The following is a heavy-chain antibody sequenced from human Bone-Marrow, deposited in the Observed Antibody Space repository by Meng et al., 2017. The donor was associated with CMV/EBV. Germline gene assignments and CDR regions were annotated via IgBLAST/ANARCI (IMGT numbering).Heavy chain of an antibody. Sequence: GESLKISCAASGFTFSNYAMNWVRQAPGKGLVWVSRINSDGSSTSYADSVKGRFTISRDNAKNTLYLQMNSLRAEDTAVYYCARRYGSGSYYNGPGAYYYYYYGMDVWGQGTTVTVSS. CDR1: GFTFSNYA. CDR3: ARRYGSGSYYNGPGAYYYYYYGMDV. J-gene: IGHJ6*02. CDR2: INSDGSST. V-gene: IGHV3-74*01. D-gene: IGHD3-10*01.